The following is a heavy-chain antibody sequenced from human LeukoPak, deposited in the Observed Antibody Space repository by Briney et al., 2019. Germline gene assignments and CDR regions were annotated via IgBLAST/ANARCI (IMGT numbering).Heavy chain of an antibody. D-gene: IGHD5-12*01. CDR1: GYTFTSYG. J-gene: IGHJ6*02. CDR3: ARDREDRSGYDLGPPMDV. Sequence: ASVKVSCKASGYTFTSYGISWVRQAPGQGLEWMGWISAYNSNTNYAQKLQGRVTMTTDTSTSTAYMELRSLRSDDTAVYYCARDREDRSGYDLGPPMDVWGQGTTVTVSS. CDR2: ISAYNSNT. V-gene: IGHV1-18*01.